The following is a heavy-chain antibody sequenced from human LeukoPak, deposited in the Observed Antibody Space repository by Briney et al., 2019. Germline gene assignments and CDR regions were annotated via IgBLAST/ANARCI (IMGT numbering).Heavy chain of an antibody. CDR1: GYTFIGYY. D-gene: IGHD3-10*01. V-gene: IGHV1-2*02. CDR3: ARDASAMVRGIDI. CDR2: INPNSGGT. J-gene: IGHJ3*02. Sequence: WASVKVSCKASGYTFIGYYMHWVRQAPGQGLEWMGWINPNSGGTNYAQKFQGRVTMTRDTSISTAYMELSRLRSDDTAVYYCARDASAMVRGIDIWGQGTMVTVSS.